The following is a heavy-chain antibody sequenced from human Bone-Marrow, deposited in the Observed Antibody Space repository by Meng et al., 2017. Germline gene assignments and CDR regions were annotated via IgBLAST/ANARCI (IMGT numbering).Heavy chain of an antibody. J-gene: IGHJ5*02. D-gene: IGHD2-2*02. CDR3: ARGSGSPEYCSSTSCYSGGWFDP. CDR2: INHSGST. CDR1: AGSFSCYY. V-gene: IGHV4-34*01. Sequence: QVQLQQWGAGLLKPSETLSLTCAVYAGSFSCYYWSWIRQPPGKGLEWIGEINHSGSTNYNPSLKSRVTISVDTSKNQFSLKLSSVTAADTAVYYCARGSGSPEYCSSTSCYSGGWFDPWGQGTLVTVSS.